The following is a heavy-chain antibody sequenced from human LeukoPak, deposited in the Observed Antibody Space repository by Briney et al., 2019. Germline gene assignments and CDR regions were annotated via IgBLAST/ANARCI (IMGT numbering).Heavy chain of an antibody. J-gene: IGHJ3*02. V-gene: IGHV3-33*01. Sequence: GGSLRLSCAASGFPFSTYAMHWVRQAPGKGLEWVAVIWYDGSKKYYGDSAKGRFTTSRDNSKNTLYLQVNSLRAEDTAVYYCARIYCGGDCLDAAPLSDAFDIWGQGTMVTVSS. CDR2: IWYDGSKK. D-gene: IGHD2-21*02. CDR3: ARIYCGGDCLDAAPLSDAFDI. CDR1: GFPFSTYA.